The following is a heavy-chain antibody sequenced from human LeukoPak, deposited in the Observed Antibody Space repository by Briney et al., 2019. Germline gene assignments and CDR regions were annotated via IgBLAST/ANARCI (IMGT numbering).Heavy chain of an antibody. Sequence: PGGSLRLSCAASGFTFSSYGIHWVRQAPGKGLEWVAVIWYDGSKKYYADSVKGRFTISRDNAKNSLYLQMNSLRAEDTAVYYCARDLAEWELPLRFDYWGQGTLVTVSS. D-gene: IGHD1-26*01. J-gene: IGHJ4*02. V-gene: IGHV3-33*01. CDR2: IWYDGSKK. CDR1: GFTFSSYG. CDR3: ARDLAEWELPLRFDY.